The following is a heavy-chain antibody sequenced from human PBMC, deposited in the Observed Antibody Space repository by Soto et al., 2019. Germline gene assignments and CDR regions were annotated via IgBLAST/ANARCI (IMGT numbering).Heavy chain of an antibody. Sequence: QITLKESGPTLVKPTQTLTLTCTFSGFSLTTRGVGVGWIRQPPGKALECLALIYWDDDKRYSPSLQSRLSITKDTSKNQVVLTMTNVHPVDTDTYYCAHIANEYQYEWFDPWGQGTLVSVSS. CDR1: GFSLTTRGVG. CDR2: IYWDDDK. D-gene: IGHD6-6*01. V-gene: IGHV2-5*02. J-gene: IGHJ5*02. CDR3: AHIANEYQYEWFDP.